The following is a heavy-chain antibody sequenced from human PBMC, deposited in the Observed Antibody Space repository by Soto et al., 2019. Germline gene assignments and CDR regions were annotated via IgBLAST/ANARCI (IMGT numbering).Heavy chain of an antibody. Sequence: EVQLVESGGGLVQPGGSLRLSCAASGFTFSSYWMHWVRQAPGKGLVWVSRINSDGSSTSYADSVKGRFTISRDNAKNTLYLQMNSLRSEDTAVYYCARWYYYDSSGYNWFVPWGQGTLVTVSS. D-gene: IGHD3-22*01. CDR3: ARWYYYDSSGYNWFVP. CDR1: GFTFSSYW. CDR2: INSDGSST. V-gene: IGHV3-74*01. J-gene: IGHJ5*02.